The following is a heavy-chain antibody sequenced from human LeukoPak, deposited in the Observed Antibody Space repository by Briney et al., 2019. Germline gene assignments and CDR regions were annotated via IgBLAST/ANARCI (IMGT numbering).Heavy chain of an antibody. V-gene: IGHV4-30-4*01. J-gene: IGHJ4*02. CDR2: IYNSGTT. CDR1: GGSISSGDYY. D-gene: IGHD5-12*01. CDR3: ARDHTGYDRLDY. Sequence: SQTLSLTCSVSGGSISSGDYYWSWIRQPPGKGLEWIGYIYNSGTTYYNPSLKSRVTISGDTSKNQFFLRLSSVTAADTAVYYCARDHTGYDRLDYWGQGTLVTVSS.